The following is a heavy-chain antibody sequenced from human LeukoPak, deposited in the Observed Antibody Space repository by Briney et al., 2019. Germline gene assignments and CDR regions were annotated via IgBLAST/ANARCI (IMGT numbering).Heavy chain of an antibody. V-gene: IGHV4-34*01. CDR2: INHSGST. CDR1: GGSFSGYY. D-gene: IGHD3-10*01. CDR3: ARGHYYGSGNYYDNWFDP. J-gene: IGHJ5*02. Sequence: SETLSLTCAVYGGSFSGYYWSWIRQPPGKGLEWIGEINHSGSTNYNPSLKSRVTISVDTSKNQFSLKLGSVTAADTAVYYCARGHYYGSGNYYDNWFDPWGQGTLVTVSS.